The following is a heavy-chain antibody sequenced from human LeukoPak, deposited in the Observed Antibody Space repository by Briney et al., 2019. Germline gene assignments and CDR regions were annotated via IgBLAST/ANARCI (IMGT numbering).Heavy chain of an antibody. D-gene: IGHD1-26*01. V-gene: IGHV3-21*01. CDR1: GFTFNSYS. J-gene: IGHJ3*01. CDR2: IIGSGTEM. CDR3: AKVQSDIVGAVFFAFDV. Sequence: QPGGSLRLSCGVSGFTFNSYSMNWVRQAPGKGLEWVASIIGSGTEMFYADSVKGRFTISRDNSKKSLYLQVNSLRVEDTAVYYCAKVQSDIVGAVFFAFDVWGQGTMVSVSS.